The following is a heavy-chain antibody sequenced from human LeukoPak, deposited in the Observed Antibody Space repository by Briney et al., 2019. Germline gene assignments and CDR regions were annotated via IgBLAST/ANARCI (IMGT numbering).Heavy chain of an antibody. Sequence: GGSLRLSCAASGFPFTNYAMSWVHQAPGKGLECVSVISGDGGSTYYADSVKGRFTISRDNSKNTLYLQMNSLRVEDTAVYYCGNHDYSDYYGGRGTVVTVSA. CDR3: GNHDYSDYY. CDR2: ISGDGGST. D-gene: IGHD4-11*01. CDR1: GFPFTNYA. J-gene: IGHJ4*02. V-gene: IGHV3-23*01.